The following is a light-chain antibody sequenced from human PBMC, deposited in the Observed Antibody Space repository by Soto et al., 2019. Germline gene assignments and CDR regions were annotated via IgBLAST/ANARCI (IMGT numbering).Light chain of an antibody. CDR1: SRDIGTSNL. CDR3: YSFEVFSISLFV. Sequence: QSALNQPASVSGSPGQSITISCTGTSRDIGTSNLVSWYQQYPGKAPKLMIYEVTKRPSGISYRFSGSKSGNTASLTISGLQLEEVVVNYCYSFEVFSISLFVFGTGTKDTV. CDR2: EVT. V-gene: IGLV2-23*02. J-gene: IGLJ1*01.